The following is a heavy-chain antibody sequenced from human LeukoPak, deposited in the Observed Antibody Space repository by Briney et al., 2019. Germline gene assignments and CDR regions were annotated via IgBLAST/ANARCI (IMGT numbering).Heavy chain of an antibody. CDR1: GYSISSDYY. CDR3: ARYDVWGTYRAFDY. V-gene: IGHV4-38-2*02. D-gene: IGHD3-16*02. CDR2: IYHSGST. Sequence: SETLSLTCTVSGYSISSDYYWGWIRQPPGKGLEWIGFIYHSGSTYYNPSHKSRVTISVDMSKNPFSLKLSSVTAADTAVYYCARYDVWGTYRAFDYWGQGTLVTVSS. J-gene: IGHJ4*02.